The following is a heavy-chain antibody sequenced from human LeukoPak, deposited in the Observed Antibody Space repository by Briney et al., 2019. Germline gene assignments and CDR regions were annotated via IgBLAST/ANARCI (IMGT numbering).Heavy chain of an antibody. V-gene: IGHV4-61*02. Sequence: SQTLSLTCTVSGGSISSGSYYWSWIRQPAGKGLEWIGRIYTSGSTNYDPSLKSRVTISVDTSKNQFSLKLSSVTAADTAVYYCAREPDSSGWGFDYWGQGTLVTVSP. J-gene: IGHJ4*02. CDR1: GGSISSGSYY. D-gene: IGHD6-19*01. CDR3: AREPDSSGWGFDY. CDR2: IYTSGST.